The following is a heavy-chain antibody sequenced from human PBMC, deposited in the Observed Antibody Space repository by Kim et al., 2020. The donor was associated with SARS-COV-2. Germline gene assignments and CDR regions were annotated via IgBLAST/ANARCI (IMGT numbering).Heavy chain of an antibody. D-gene: IGHD6-13*01. CDR3: AKDSRQQLFYYFDY. V-gene: IGHV3-30*18. Sequence: GGSLRLSCAASGFTFSSYGMHWVRQAPGKGLEWVAVISYDGSNKYYADSVKGRFTISRDNSKNTLYLQMNSLRAEDTAVYYCAKDSRQQLFYYFDYWGQG. J-gene: IGHJ4*02. CDR2: ISYDGSNK. CDR1: GFTFSSYG.